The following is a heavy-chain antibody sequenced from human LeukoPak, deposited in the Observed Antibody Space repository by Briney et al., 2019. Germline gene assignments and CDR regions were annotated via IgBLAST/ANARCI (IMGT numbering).Heavy chain of an antibody. CDR2: ISKSDNTK. J-gene: IGHJ4*02. D-gene: IGHD5-12*01. Sequence: GGSLRLSCAASGFSFSDYYMSWIRRAPGKGLEWVSFISKSDNTKDYADSVRGRFTISRDNSKNTLYLQMNSLRAEDTAVYYCARDLSLSGYDTNDYWGQGTLVTVSS. CDR1: GFSFSDYY. CDR3: ARDLSLSGYDTNDY. V-gene: IGHV3-11*04.